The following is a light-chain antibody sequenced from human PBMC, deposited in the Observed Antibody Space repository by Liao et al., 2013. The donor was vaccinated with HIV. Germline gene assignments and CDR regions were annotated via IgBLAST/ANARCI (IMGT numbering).Light chain of an antibody. J-gene: IGLJ2*01. CDR1: NIGSKS. V-gene: IGLV3-21*04. Sequence: SYELTQPPSVSVAPGKTARITCGGNNIGSKSVHWYQRKPGQAPMVVIYYDSDRPSGIPERFSGSNSGNTATLTISRVEAGDEADYYCQVWDNSVDRVVFGGGTKLTVL. CDR3: QVWDNSVDRVV. CDR2: YDS.